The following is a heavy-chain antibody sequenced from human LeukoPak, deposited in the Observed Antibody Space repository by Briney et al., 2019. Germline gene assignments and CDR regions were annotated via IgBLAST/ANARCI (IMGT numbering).Heavy chain of an antibody. V-gene: IGHV1-8*02. CDR3: ARIGLRGVIISRPLDY. D-gene: IGHD3-16*02. J-gene: IGHJ4*02. Sequence: TSEASGYTFTTYDITWVRQAPGQGLEWMGWMNPNSGNTGYAQKFQGRVTMTRNTSISTAYMELSSLRSEDTAVYYCARIGLRGVIISRPLDYWGQGTLVTVSS. CDR1: GYTFTTYD. CDR2: MNPNSGNT.